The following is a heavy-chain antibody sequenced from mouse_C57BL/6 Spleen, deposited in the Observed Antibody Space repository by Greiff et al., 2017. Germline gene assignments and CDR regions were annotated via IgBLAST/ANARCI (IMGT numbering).Heavy chain of an antibody. CDR2: IDPETGGT. D-gene: IGHD1-1*01. CDR1: GYTFTDYE. Sequence: VQLQQSGAELVRPGASVTLSCKASGYTFTDYEMHWVKQTPVHGLEWIGAIDPETGGTAYNQKFKGKAILTADKSSSTAYMERRSLTSEDSAVYYCTRRITTVVATRYVDVWGTGTTVTVSS. V-gene: IGHV1-15*01. CDR3: TRRITTVVATRYVDV. J-gene: IGHJ1*03.